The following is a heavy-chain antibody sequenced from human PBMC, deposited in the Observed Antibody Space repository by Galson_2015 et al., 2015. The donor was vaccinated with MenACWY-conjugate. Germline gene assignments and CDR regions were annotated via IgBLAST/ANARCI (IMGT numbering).Heavy chain of an antibody. CDR3: ARGGLSVVVPAYFDY. J-gene: IGHJ4*02. Sequence: SETLSLTCAVSGGSISSSNWWSWVRQPPGKGLEWIGEINHSGSTNYNPSLKSRVTISVDTSKNQFSLKLSSVTAADTAVYYCARGGLSVVVPAYFDYWGQGTLVTVSS. CDR2: INHSGST. D-gene: IGHD2-2*01. V-gene: IGHV4-4*02. CDR1: GGSISSSNW.